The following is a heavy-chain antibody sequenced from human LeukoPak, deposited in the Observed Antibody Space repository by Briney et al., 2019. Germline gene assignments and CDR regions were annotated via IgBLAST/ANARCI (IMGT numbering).Heavy chain of an antibody. CDR3: AKESPHCGGDCRSLSDY. CDR1: GITFSTYA. D-gene: IGHD2-21*02. Sequence: GGSLRLSCAVSGITFSTYAMSWLRQAPGKGLEWVSVISGSGAATFYADSVKGRFTISRDDSRNTVYPQMNSLRAEDTAVYYCAKESPHCGGDCRSLSDYWGQGTLVTVSS. CDR2: ISGSGAAT. V-gene: IGHV3-23*01. J-gene: IGHJ4*02.